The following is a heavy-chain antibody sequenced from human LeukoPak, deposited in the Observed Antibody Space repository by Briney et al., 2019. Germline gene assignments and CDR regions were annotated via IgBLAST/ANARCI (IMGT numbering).Heavy chain of an antibody. Sequence: SETLSLTCTVSGVSISSSDYFWSWIRQPAGKGLEWIGRIYTSGSTNYNPSLKSRVTISVDTSKNELSLKLSSVTAADTAVYYCVRDPAILTGLGDAFDLWGQGTMVTVSS. J-gene: IGHJ3*01. CDR1: GVSISSSDYF. D-gene: IGHD3-9*01. CDR3: VRDPAILTGLGDAFDL. CDR2: IYTSGST. V-gene: IGHV4-61*02.